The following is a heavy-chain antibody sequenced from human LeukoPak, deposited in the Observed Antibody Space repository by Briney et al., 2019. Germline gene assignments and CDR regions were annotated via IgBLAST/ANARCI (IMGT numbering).Heavy chain of an antibody. V-gene: IGHV3-11*04. J-gene: IGHJ6*02. CDR3: ARDRKSIPGQYSSGWRYYYYYYGMDV. CDR2: IGGSGTTK. Sequence: GGSLRLSCAASGFTFSDYYMSWIRQAPGKGLEWISFIGGSGTTKYYADSVKGRFTISRDNAKNSLYLQMNSLRAEDTAVYYCARDRKSIPGQYSSGWRYYYYYYGMDVWGQGTTVTVSS. CDR1: GFTFSDYY. D-gene: IGHD6-19*01.